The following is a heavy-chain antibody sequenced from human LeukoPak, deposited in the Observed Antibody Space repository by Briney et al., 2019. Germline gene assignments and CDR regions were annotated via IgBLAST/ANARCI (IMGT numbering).Heavy chain of an antibody. J-gene: IGHJ4*02. CDR3: ARSGLGRYRSGRMGGFVY. Sequence: SVKVSCKASGGTFSSYAISWVRQAPGQGLEWMGRIIPIFDTVNYAQKFQGRVTITTDESTSTAYMELSSLRSEATAVYYCARSGLGRYRSGRMGGFVYWGQGTLVTVSS. CDR2: IIPIFDTV. D-gene: IGHD5-18*01. V-gene: IGHV1-69*05. CDR1: GGTFSSYA.